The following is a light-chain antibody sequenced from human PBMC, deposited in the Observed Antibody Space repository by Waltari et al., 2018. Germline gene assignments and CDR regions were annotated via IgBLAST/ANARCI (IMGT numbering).Light chain of an antibody. CDR2: GNN. J-gene: IGLJ2*01. CDR3: ATWDDSLDGHVV. CDR1: TSNIGSNP. Sequence: QSVVTQPPSASGTPGQRVTISCSGSTSNIGSNPVKWYQQLPGTAPKILIYGNNQRPSGVPERFSGYKSGTSASLAISGLQSEDEADYYCATWDDSLDGHVVFGGGTKLTVL. V-gene: IGLV1-44*01.